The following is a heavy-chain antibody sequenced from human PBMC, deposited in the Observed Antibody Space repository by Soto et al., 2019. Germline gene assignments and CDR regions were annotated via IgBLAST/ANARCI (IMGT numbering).Heavy chain of an antibody. CDR3: AKRLESGGDGGNSYLAY. CDR1: GFTFSNYA. V-gene: IGHV3-23*01. J-gene: IGHJ4*02. Sequence: EVQLLESGGGLVQPGGSLRLSCAASGFTFSNYALTWVRQIPGKGLEWVSSVSYSGNSPCYADSVKGRFTISRDNSQTTLYLQLTALRAGDKAVYYWAKRLESGGDGGNSYLAYWGQGTLVTVSS. D-gene: IGHD2-21*01. CDR2: VSYSGNSP.